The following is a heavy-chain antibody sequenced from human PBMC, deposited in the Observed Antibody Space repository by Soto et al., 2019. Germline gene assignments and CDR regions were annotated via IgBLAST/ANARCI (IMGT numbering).Heavy chain of an antibody. CDR3: AITTDYELHYYYYGMDV. V-gene: IGHV1-46*01. D-gene: IGHD4-17*01. Sequence: EASVKVSCKASGYTFTSYYMHWVRQAPGQGLEWMGIINPSGGSTSYAQKFQGRVTMTRDTSTSTVYMELSSLRSEDTAVYYCAITTDYELHYYYYGMDVWGQGTTVTVSS. CDR1: GYTFTSYY. J-gene: IGHJ6*02. CDR2: INPSGGST.